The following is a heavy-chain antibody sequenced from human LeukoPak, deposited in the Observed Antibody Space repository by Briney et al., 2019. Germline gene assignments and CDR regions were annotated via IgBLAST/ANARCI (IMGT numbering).Heavy chain of an antibody. D-gene: IGHD6-6*01. V-gene: IGHV3-21*01. CDR2: ISSSSSYI. Sequence: GGSLRLSCAPSGFSFSNYNMNWVRQAPGKGLEWVSFISSSSSYIYYADSVKGRFTISRDNAKNSLYLQMNSLRAEDTAVYYCARGEWSSSPFDYWGQGTLVTVSS. CDR3: ARGEWSSSPFDY. CDR1: GFSFSNYN. J-gene: IGHJ4*02.